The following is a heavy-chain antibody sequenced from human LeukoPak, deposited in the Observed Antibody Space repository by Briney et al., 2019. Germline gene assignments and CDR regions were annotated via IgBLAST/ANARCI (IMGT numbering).Heavy chain of an antibody. Sequence: SETLSLTCHVSGGYITTYYWSWIRQPPRRDWNGLDMPNSGSTDYNPSLRSRITMSADASRNQFSLTLSSVTAADTAVYYCATLNIESSSGWFFRSWGQGTLVSVSS. CDR3: ATLNIESSSGWFFRS. J-gene: IGHJ5*02. CDR1: GGYITTYY. CDR2: PNSGST. V-gene: IGHV4-59*01. D-gene: IGHD6-19*01.